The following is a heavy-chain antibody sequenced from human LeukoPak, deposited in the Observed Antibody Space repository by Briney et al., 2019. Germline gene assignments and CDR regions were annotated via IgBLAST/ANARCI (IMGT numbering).Heavy chain of an antibody. V-gene: IGHV1-18*01. Sequence: ASVKVSCKASGYTFTSYGISWVRQAPGQGLEWMGWISAYNGNTNYAQKLQGRVTMTTDTSTSTAYMELRGLRSDDTAVYYCARVDGATWDYYYYMDVWGKGTTVTVSS. J-gene: IGHJ6*03. D-gene: IGHD1-26*01. CDR2: ISAYNGNT. CDR3: ARVDGATWDYYYYMDV. CDR1: GYTFTSYG.